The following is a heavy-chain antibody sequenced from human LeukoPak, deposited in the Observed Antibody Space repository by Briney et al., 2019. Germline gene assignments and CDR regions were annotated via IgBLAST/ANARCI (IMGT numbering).Heavy chain of an antibody. J-gene: IGHJ4*02. CDR1: GYTFTGYY. Sequence: ASVKVSCKASGYTFTGYYMRWVRQAPGQGLEWMGRINPNSGGTNYAQKFQGRVTMTRDTSISTAYMELSRLRSDDTAVYYCAREFDCSSTSCYAFDYWGQGTLVTVSS. CDR3: AREFDCSSTSCYAFDY. CDR2: INPNSGGT. D-gene: IGHD2-2*01. V-gene: IGHV1-2*06.